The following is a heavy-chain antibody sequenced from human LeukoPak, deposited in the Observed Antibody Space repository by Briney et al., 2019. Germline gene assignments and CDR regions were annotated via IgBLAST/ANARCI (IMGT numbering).Heavy chain of an antibody. J-gene: IGHJ4*02. D-gene: IGHD6-13*01. CDR3: FLAAAGSSLGPIPVPFDY. CDR2: ISSSSSYI. V-gene: IGHV3-21*01. CDR1: GFTFSSYS. Sequence: GGSLRLSCAASGFTFSSYSMNWVRQAPGKGLEWVSSISSSSSYIYYADSVKGRFTISRDNAKNSLYLQMNSLRAEDTAVYYCFLAAAGSSLGPIPVPFDYWGQGTLVTVSS.